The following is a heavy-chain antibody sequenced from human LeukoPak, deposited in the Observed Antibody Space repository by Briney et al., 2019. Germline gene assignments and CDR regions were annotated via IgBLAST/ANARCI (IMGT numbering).Heavy chain of an antibody. CDR2: IYQDGSEK. J-gene: IGHJ4*02. Sequence: GGSLRLSCAASVFTFSRNLMTWVRQAPGKGLEWVANIYQDGSEKYYVDSVRGRFTISRDNAKNTLYLQMNSLRAEDTAVYFCASERPSSSWYDYWGQGTLVTVSS. V-gene: IGHV3-7*01. CDR3: ASERPSSSWYDY. D-gene: IGHD6-13*01. CDR1: VFTFSRNL.